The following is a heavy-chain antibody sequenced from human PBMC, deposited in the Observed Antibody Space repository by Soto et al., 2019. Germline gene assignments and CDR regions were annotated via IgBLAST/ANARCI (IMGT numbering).Heavy chain of an antibody. CDR1: GGSISSYY. D-gene: IGHD5-18*01. J-gene: IGHJ6*02. Sequence: PSETLSLTCTVSGGSISSYYWSWIRQPAGKGLEWIGRIYTSGCTNYNPSLKSRVTMSVDTSKNQFSLKLSSVTAADTAVYYCARVAVDTASYYYYGMDVWGQGTTVTVSS. V-gene: IGHV4-4*07. CDR2: IYTSGCT. CDR3: ARVAVDTASYYYYGMDV.